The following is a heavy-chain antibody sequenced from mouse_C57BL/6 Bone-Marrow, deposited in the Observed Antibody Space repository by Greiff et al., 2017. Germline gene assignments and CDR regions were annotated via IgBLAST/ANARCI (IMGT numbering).Heavy chain of an antibody. CDR3: TGGGAMDY. V-gene: IGHV14-4*01. Sequence: EVQLQQSGAELVRPGASVKLSCTASGFNIKDDYMHWVKQRPEQGLEWIGWIDPENGDTEYASKFQGKATITAATSSNTAYLQLSSLTSEDTAVYYCTGGGAMDYWGQGTSVTVSS. J-gene: IGHJ4*01. CDR2: IDPENGDT. CDR1: GFNIKDDY.